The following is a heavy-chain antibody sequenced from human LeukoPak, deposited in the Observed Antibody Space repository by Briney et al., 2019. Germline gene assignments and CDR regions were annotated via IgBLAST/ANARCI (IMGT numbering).Heavy chain of an antibody. Sequence: SETLSLTCTVSGGSFTSHYWSWIRQPPGKGLEWIGEINHSGSTNYNPSLKSRVTISVDTSKNQFSLKLSSVTAADTAVYYCARGYNWNYGYWGQGTLVTVSS. CDR1: GGSFTSHY. CDR3: ARGYNWNYGY. J-gene: IGHJ4*02. D-gene: IGHD1-7*01. CDR2: INHSGST. V-gene: IGHV4-34*01.